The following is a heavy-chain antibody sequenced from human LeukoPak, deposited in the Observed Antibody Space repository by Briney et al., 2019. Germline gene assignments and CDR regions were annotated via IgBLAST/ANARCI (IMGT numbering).Heavy chain of an antibody. CDR3: ARGGTLWCQLLPPCPFDY. J-gene: IGHJ4*02. CDR2: IYYSGSA. V-gene: IGHV4-39*01. CDR1: GGSISSSNYY. D-gene: IGHD2-2*01. Sequence: SETLSLTCTVSGGSISSSNYYWGWIRQPPGKGLEWIGSIYYSGSAYYNPSLKSRVTIFVDTSKNQSSLKLSSVTAADTAVYYCARGGTLWCQLLPPCPFDYWGQGTLVTVSS.